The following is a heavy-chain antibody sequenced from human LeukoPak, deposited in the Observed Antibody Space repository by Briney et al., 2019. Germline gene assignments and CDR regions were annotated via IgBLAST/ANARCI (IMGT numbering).Heavy chain of an antibody. Sequence: GGSLRLSCAASGFTFSAYSMNWIRQAPGKGLEWISYISGSGRSIFSADSVRGRFTISRDTAKDTLFLQMNSLRAEDTAVYYCAREARVGGALQYWGQGTPVTVSS. V-gene: IGHV3-48*04. CDR2: ISGSGRSI. CDR1: GFTFSAYS. J-gene: IGHJ4*02. D-gene: IGHD1-26*01. CDR3: AREARVGGALQY.